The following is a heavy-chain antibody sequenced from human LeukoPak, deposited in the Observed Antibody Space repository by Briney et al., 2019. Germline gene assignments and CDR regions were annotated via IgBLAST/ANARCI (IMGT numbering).Heavy chain of an antibody. J-gene: IGHJ4*02. CDR1: GFTFSSYG. CDR3: AKGPIVAHDY. D-gene: IGHD5-12*01. V-gene: IGHV3-23*01. Sequence: GGSLRLSCAASGFTFSSYGMSWVRQAPGKGLEWVSAVNGRGIRTYYADSVKGRFTISRDNSKNTLYLQMNSLRAEDTAVYYCAKGPIVAHDYWGQGTLVTVSS. CDR2: VNGRGIRT.